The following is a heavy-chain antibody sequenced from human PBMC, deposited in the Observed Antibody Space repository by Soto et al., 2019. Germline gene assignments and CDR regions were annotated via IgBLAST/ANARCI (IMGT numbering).Heavy chain of an antibody. CDR2: IYTNGGT. CDR3: TKGYYYDTCGYFDS. Sequence: GGSLRLSCAASGFSVTTNYMIWVRQAPGKGLEWVSVIYTNGGTLYADSVKGRFTISRDNSKNTLYLQMNSLRAEDTAVYYCTKGYYYDTCGYFDSWGQGTLVTVSS. D-gene: IGHD3-22*01. V-gene: IGHV3-66*01. CDR1: GFSVTTNY. J-gene: IGHJ4*02.